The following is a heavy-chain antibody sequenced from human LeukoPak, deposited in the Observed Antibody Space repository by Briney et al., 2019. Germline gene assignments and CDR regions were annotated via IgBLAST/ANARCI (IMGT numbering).Heavy chain of an antibody. V-gene: IGHV4-39*01. CDR1: GGSISRSSYY. D-gene: IGHD3-9*01. J-gene: IGHJ4*02. CDR3: IGDYYDILTGYYTVY. CDR2: IYYSGST. Sequence: SETLSPTCSVSGGSISRSSYYWDWIRQPPGKGLELIGSIYYSGSTYYNPSLKSRVTISVDTSKNQFSLKLSSVTAADTAVYYCIGDYYDILTGYYTVYWGQGTLVTVAS.